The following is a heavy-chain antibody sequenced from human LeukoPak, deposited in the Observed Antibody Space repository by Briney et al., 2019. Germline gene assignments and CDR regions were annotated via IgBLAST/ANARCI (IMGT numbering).Heavy chain of an antibody. CDR3: ATETYHDSSGFSKAFHD. Sequence: ASVEVSSKTSGYTFTGKFLHWLRQAPGHGLQYMGGIEPKSGVTVYAPNFRGRVTVTSDTSVSTAYMELRGLRSDDTAVYYCATETYHDSSGFSKAFHDWGQGTLVTVSS. CDR2: IEPKSGVT. D-gene: IGHD3-22*01. CDR1: GYTFTGKF. J-gene: IGHJ4*02. V-gene: IGHV1-2*02.